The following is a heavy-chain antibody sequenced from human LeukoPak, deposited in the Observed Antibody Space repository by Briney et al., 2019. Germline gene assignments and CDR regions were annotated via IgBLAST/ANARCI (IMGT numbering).Heavy chain of an antibody. CDR1: GYTFTSYG. V-gene: IGHV1-8*01. CDR3: ARGQYYDILTGYYYYYYGMDV. CDR2: MNPNSGNT. D-gene: IGHD3-9*01. Sequence: ASVKVSCKASGYTFTSYGINWVRQATGQGLEWMGWMNPNSGNTGYAQKFQGRVTMTRNTSISTAYMELSSLRSEDTAVYYCARGQYYDILTGYYYYYYGMDVWGQGTTVTVSS. J-gene: IGHJ6*02.